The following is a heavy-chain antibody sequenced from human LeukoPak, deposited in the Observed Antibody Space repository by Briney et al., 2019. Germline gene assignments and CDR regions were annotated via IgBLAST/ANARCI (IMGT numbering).Heavy chain of an antibody. D-gene: IGHD3-22*01. V-gene: IGHV3-23*01. CDR3: AKDTTYYYDSSGPV. CDR2: ISGSGGST. CDR1: GFTFSSYG. J-gene: IGHJ4*02. Sequence: GGTLRLSCAASGFTFSSYGMSWLRQAPGKGLEWVSAISGSGGSTYYADSVKGRFTISRDNSKNTLYLQMNSLRAEDTAVYYCAKDTTYYYDSSGPVWGQGTLVTVSS.